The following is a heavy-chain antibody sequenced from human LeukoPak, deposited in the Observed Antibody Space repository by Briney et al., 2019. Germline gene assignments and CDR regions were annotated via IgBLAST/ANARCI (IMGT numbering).Heavy chain of an antibody. V-gene: IGHV3-43*02. CDR3: AKDRRVQLWSTYYYYYGMDV. CDR2: ISGDGGST. CDR1: GFTFDDYA. Sequence: GGSLRLSCAASGFTFDDYAMHWVRQAPGKGLEWVSLISGDGGSTYYADSVKGRFTISRDNSKNSLYLQMNSLGTEDTALYYCAKDRRVQLWSTYYYYYGMDVWGQGTTVTVSS. D-gene: IGHD5-18*01. J-gene: IGHJ6*02.